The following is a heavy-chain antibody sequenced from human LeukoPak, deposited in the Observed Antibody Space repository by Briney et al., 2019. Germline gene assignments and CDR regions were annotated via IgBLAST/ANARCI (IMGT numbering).Heavy chain of an antibody. Sequence: ASVKVSCKVSGYTLTELSMHWVRQAPGQGLEWMGWMSALNGNTNYQHKFQGRVTMTTDTSKNTAYMELRSLRSDDTAMYYCARDSALLNNGDWYGGSDYWGQGTLVTVSS. CDR1: GYTLTELS. J-gene: IGHJ4*02. CDR3: ARDSALLNNGDWYGGSDY. D-gene: IGHD4-17*01. V-gene: IGHV1-18*01. CDR2: MSALNGNT.